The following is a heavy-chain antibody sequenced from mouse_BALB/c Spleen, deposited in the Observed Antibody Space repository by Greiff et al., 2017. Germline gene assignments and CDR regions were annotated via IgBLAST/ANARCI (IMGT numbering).Heavy chain of an antibody. D-gene: IGHD2-14*01. CDR1: GYSITSGYY. Sequence: EVKLMESGPGLVKPSQSLSLTCSVTGYSITSGYYWNWIRQFPGNKLEWMGYISYDGSNNYNPSLKNRISITRDTSKNQFFLKLNSVTTEDTATYYCARGAYYSHDGGLGAMDYWGQGTSVTVSS. J-gene: IGHJ4*01. CDR3: ARGAYYSHDGGLGAMDY. V-gene: IGHV3-6*02. CDR2: ISYDGSN.